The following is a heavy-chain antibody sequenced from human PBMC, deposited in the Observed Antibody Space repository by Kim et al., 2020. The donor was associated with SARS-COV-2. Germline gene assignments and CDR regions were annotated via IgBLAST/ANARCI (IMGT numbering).Heavy chain of an antibody. CDR1: GFTFSSYG. J-gene: IGHJ6*04. Sequence: GGSLRLSCAASGFTFSSYGMHWVRQAPGKGLEWVAGISDDGSNKNYADSVKGRFTISRDKSKNTLYLQMNRLRAEDTAVYYCAKESGSGTYYGWTYYYYGMDLWREGTTVPVSS. V-gene: IGHV3-30*18. D-gene: IGHD3-10*01. CDR2: ISDDGSNK. CDR3: AKESGSGTYYGWTYYYYGMDL.